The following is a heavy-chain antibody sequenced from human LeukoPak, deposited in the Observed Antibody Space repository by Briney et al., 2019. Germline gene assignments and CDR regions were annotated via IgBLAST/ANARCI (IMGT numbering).Heavy chain of an antibody. J-gene: IGHJ4*02. CDR1: GYTFTGYY. Sequence: GASVKVSCKASGYTFTGYYMHWVRQAPGQGLEWMGRIIPILGIANYAQKFQGRVTITADKSTSTAYMELSSLRSEDTAVYYCAITYYYDSSGYYYRYWGQGTLVTVSS. D-gene: IGHD3-22*01. V-gene: IGHV1-69*02. CDR3: AITYYYDSSGYYYRY. CDR2: IIPILGIA.